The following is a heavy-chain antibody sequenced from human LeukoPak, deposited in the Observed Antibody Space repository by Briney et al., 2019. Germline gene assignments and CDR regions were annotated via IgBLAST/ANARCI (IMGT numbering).Heavy chain of an antibody. V-gene: IGHV3-23*01. CDR2: ISGSGGSA. D-gene: IGHD5-24*01. CDR1: GFTFSSYA. J-gene: IGHJ4*02. CDR3: TRVGYIDEGIDY. Sequence: GGSLRLSCAASGFTFSSYAMSWVRQAPGKGLEWVSAISGSGGSAYYADSVKGRFTISRDNAKNSLYLQMNSLRAEDTAIYYCTRVGYIDEGIDYWGQGTLSPSPQ.